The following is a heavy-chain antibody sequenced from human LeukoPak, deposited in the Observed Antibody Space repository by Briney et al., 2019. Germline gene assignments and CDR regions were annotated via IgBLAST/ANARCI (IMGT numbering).Heavy chain of an antibody. CDR3: ARDFKAGGVLVGYMDV. Sequence: SETLSLTCTVSGGSISSYYWSWIRQPAGKGLEWIGRIYTSGSTNYNPSLKSRVTMSVDTSKNQFSLKLSSVTAADTAVYYCARDFKAGGVLVGYMDVWGKGTTVTISS. CDR2: IYTSGST. J-gene: IGHJ6*03. CDR1: GGSISSYY. V-gene: IGHV4-4*07. D-gene: IGHD3-16*02.